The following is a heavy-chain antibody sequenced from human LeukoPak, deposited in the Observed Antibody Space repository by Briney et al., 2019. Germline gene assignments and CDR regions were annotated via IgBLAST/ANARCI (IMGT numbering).Heavy chain of an antibody. Sequence: GRSLRLSCAASGFTFSSYGMHWVRQAPGKGLEWVAVISYDGSNKYYADSVKGRFTISRDNSKNTLHLQMNSLRAEDTAVYYCAKDCSYYYGSGSYSDYWGQGTLVTVSS. CDR1: GFTFSSYG. J-gene: IGHJ4*02. V-gene: IGHV3-30*18. CDR3: AKDCSYYYGSGSYSDY. D-gene: IGHD3-10*01. CDR2: ISYDGSNK.